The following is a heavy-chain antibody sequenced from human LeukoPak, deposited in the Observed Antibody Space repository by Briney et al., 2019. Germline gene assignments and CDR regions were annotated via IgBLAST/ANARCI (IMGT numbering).Heavy chain of an antibody. CDR3: AREEPLAPPSSWSPLFDY. CDR1: GYTFTSYG. J-gene: IGHJ4*02. Sequence: ASVKVSCKACGYTFTSYGISWVRQAPGQGLEWMGWISAYNGNTNYAQKLQGRVTMTTDTSTSTAYMELRSLRSDDTAVYYCAREEPLAPPSSWSPLFDYWGQGTLVTVSS. CDR2: ISAYNGNT. D-gene: IGHD6-13*01. V-gene: IGHV1-18*01.